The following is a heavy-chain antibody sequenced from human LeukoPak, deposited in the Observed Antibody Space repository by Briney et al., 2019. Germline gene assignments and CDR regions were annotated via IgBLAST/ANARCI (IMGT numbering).Heavy chain of an antibody. J-gene: IGHJ6*02. CDR2: INSDGSTT. CDR3: ARDFGPYGMDV. CDR1: GFSFSSSW. V-gene: IGHV3-74*01. D-gene: IGHD3-16*01. Sequence: GGSLGLSCAASGFSFSSSWMHWVRQAPGTGLVWVSRINSDGSTTNYADSVKGRFTISRDNAMSTLYLQMNSLRAEDTAVYYCARDFGPYGMDVWGQGTTVTVSS.